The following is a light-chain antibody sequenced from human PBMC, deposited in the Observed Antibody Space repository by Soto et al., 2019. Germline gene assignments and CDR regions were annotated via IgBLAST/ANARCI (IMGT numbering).Light chain of an antibody. CDR1: SSDVGGYNY. V-gene: IGLV2-11*01. J-gene: IGLJ1*01. CDR3: CSYAGSYTHV. CDR2: DVS. Sequence: QSVLTQPRSVSGSPGQSVTISCTGTSSDVGGYNYVSWYQQHPGKAPKLMIYDVSKRPSGVPDRFSGSKSGNTASLTIPGLQAEDEADYYCCSYAGSYTHVFGTGTKVTVL.